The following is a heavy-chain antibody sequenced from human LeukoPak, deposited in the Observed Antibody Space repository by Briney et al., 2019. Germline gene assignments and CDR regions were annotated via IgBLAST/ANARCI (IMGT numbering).Heavy chain of an antibody. J-gene: IGHJ6*03. V-gene: IGHV3-7*01. CDR1: GFTFSSYW. D-gene: IGHD6-13*01. CDR2: IKQDGSEK. Sequence: GGSLRLSCAASGFTFSSYWMSWVRQAPGKGLEWVANIKQDGSEKYYVDSVKGRFTISRDNAKNSLYLQMNSLRAEDTAVYYCARGDRGSSWLVVYYYYMDVWGKGTTVTISS. CDR3: ARGDRGSSWLVVYYYYMDV.